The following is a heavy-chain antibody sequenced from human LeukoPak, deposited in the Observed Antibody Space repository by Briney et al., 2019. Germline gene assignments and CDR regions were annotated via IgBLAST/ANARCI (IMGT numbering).Heavy chain of an antibody. CDR1: GGSISVYY. Sequence: SETLSLTCTVSGGSISVYYWSWIRQPPGKGLEWIGYIYYSGSTNYNPSLKSRVTISVDTSKNQFSLKLSSVTAADTAVYYCARGGNYGDYDGYFDYWGQGTLVTVSS. J-gene: IGHJ4*02. CDR2: IYYSGST. D-gene: IGHD4-17*01. CDR3: ARGGNYGDYDGYFDY. V-gene: IGHV4-59*08.